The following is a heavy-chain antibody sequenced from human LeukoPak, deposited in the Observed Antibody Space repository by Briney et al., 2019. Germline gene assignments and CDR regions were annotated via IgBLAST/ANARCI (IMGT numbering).Heavy chain of an antibody. CDR2: IYYSGST. Sequence: ASETLSLTCTVSGGSISSSSYYWGWIRQPPGKGLEWIGSIYYSGSTYYNPSLKSRVTISVDTSKNQFSLKLSSVTAADTAVYYCARGGASTVTTTARWFDPWGQGTLVTVSS. CDR1: GGSISSSSYY. D-gene: IGHD4-17*01. CDR3: ARGGASTVTTTARWFDP. V-gene: IGHV4-39*07. J-gene: IGHJ5*02.